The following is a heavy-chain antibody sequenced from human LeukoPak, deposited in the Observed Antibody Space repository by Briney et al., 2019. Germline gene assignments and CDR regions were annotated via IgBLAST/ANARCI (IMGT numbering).Heavy chain of an antibody. D-gene: IGHD4-17*01. J-gene: IGHJ4*02. CDR1: GFTFSSFA. CDR3: ATVPDSTVTTNGDY. CDR2: ISYDGSNK. V-gene: IGHV3-30*03. Sequence: GRSLRLSCAASGFTFSSFAIHWVRQAPGKGLEWVAVISYDGSNKYYADSVKGRFTISRDNSKNTLFLQMNSLRVEDTALYYCATVPDSTVTTNGDYWGQGTLVTVSS.